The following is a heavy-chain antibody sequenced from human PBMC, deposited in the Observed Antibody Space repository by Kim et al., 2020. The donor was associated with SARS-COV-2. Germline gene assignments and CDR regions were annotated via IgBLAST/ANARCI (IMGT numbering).Heavy chain of an antibody. V-gene: IGHV4-31*02. Sequence: STYYTPSLKSRVTISVDTSKNQFSLKLSSVTAADTAVYYCARAQGSGPDYWGQGTLVTVSS. CDR3: ARAQGSGPDY. CDR2: ST. D-gene: IGHD6-19*01. J-gene: IGHJ4*02.